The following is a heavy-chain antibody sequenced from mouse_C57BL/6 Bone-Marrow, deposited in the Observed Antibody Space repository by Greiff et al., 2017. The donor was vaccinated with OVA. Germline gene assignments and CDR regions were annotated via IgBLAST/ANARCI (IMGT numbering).Heavy chain of an antibody. CDR1: GYTFTSYG. CDR3: ARDYYDYPAWVAY. D-gene: IGHD2-4*01. J-gene: IGHJ3*01. CDR2: IYPRSGNT. V-gene: IGHV1-81*01. Sequence: VQLQQSGAELARPGASVKLSCKASGYTFTSYGISWVKQRTGQGLEWIGEIYPRSGNTYYNEKFKGKATLTADKSSSTAYTELRSLTSEDSAVYFCARDYYDYPAWVAYWGQGTLVTVSA.